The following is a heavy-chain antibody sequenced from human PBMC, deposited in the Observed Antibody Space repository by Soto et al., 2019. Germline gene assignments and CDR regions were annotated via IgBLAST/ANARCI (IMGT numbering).Heavy chain of an antibody. Sequence: ASVKVSCKASGYTFTSYYMHWVRQAPGQGLEWMGIINPSGGSTSYAQKFQGRVTMTRDTSTSTVYMELSSLRSEDTAVYYCARGSSSALSYYYYGMDVWGQGTTVTVSS. CDR3: ARGSSSALSYYYYGMDV. J-gene: IGHJ6*02. CDR2: INPSGGST. V-gene: IGHV1-46*01. CDR1: GYTFTSYY. D-gene: IGHD6-6*01.